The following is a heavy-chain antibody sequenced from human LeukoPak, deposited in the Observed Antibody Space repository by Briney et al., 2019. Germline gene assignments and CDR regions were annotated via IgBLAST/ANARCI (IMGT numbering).Heavy chain of an antibody. J-gene: IGHJ3*02. CDR3: AKDRDDYVWGSYLGAFDI. CDR2: ISGSGGST. CDR1: GFIFSTYS. D-gene: IGHD3-16*01. Sequence: GESLRLSCAASGFIFSTYSMNWVRQAPGKGLEWVSLISGSGGSTYYADSVKGRFTISRDNSKNTLYLQMNSLRAEDTAVFYCAKDRDDYVWGSYLGAFDIWGQGTMVTASS. V-gene: IGHV3-23*01.